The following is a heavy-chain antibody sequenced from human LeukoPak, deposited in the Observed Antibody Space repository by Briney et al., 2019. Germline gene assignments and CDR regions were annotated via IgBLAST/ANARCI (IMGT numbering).Heavy chain of an antibody. CDR3: ARTSAARAFWYFDL. CDR2: IYTSGST. J-gene: IGHJ2*01. D-gene: IGHD6-13*01. V-gene: IGHV4-4*07. Sequence: SETLSLTCTVSGGSISSYYWSWIRQPAGKGLEWIGRIYTSGSTNYNPSLRSRVTISVDTSNNHFSLKLTSMTAADTAVYYCARTSAARAFWYFDLWGRGTLVTVSS. CDR1: GGSISSYY.